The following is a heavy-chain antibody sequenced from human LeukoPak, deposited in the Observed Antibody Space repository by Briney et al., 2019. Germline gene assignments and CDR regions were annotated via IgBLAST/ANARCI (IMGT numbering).Heavy chain of an antibody. Sequence: SETLSLTCTVSGGSISSGSYYWGWIRQPAGKGLEWIGRIYTSGSTNYNPSLKSRVTISVDTSKNQFSLKLSSVTAADTAVYYCAGNYYGSGSYYSEDRYWGQGTLVTVSS. J-gene: IGHJ4*02. V-gene: IGHV4-61*02. CDR2: IYTSGST. CDR1: GGSISSGSYY. D-gene: IGHD3-10*01. CDR3: AGNYYGSGSYYSEDRY.